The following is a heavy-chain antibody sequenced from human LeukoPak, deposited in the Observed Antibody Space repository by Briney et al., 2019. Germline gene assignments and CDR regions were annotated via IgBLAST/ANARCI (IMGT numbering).Heavy chain of an antibody. CDR3: GPSLGELSQSSLFDY. CDR1: GFTFSSYA. D-gene: IGHD3-16*02. V-gene: IGHV3-23*01. CDR2: ISGSGDKT. J-gene: IGHJ4*02. Sequence: GGSLRLSCAASGFTFSSYAMSWVRQAPGEGLEWVSAISGSGDKTYYADSVKGRFTISRDNSKNTLFLQMNSLRAEDTAIYYCGPSLGELSQSSLFDYWGQGTLVTVSS.